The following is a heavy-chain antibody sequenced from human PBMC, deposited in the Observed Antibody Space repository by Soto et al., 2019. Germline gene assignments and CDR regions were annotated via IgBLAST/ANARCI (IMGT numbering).Heavy chain of an antibody. D-gene: IGHD2-2*01. CDR1: GYSFTIYW. Sequence: PGESLKISCKGSGYSFTIYWISWVRQMPGKGLESMGRIDPSDSYTNYSPSFQGHVTISADKSISTAYLQWSSLKASDTAMYYCAGHGDIVVXPAASEKKYYYYYGMDVWGQGTTVTVSS. CDR3: AGHGDIVVXPAASEKKYYYYYGMDV. J-gene: IGHJ6*02. CDR2: IDPSDSYT. V-gene: IGHV5-10-1*01.